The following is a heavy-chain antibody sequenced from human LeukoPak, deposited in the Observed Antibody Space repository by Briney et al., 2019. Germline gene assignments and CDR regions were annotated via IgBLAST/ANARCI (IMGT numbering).Heavy chain of an antibody. Sequence: GGSLRLSCAASGFTFSSYSMNWVRQAPGKGLEWVSSISASSYIYYADSLKGRFTISRDNAKSSLYLQMNSLRAEDTAVYYCARSSGWSPPAEYFQHWGQGTLVTVSS. D-gene: IGHD6-19*01. V-gene: IGHV3-21*01. J-gene: IGHJ1*01. CDR2: ISASSYI. CDR3: ARSSGWSPPAEYFQH. CDR1: GFTFSSYS.